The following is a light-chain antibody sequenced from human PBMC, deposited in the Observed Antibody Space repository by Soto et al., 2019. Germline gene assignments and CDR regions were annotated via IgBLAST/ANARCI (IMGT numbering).Light chain of an antibody. CDR2: KAS. Sequence: DIQMTQSPSTLSASVGDRVTITCRASQSISSWLAWYQQKPGKAPKLLIYKASSLESGVPSRFSGSGSGTEFTLTIRSLQPDDFATYYCQQYNSYWTFGQGTKVDI. CDR3: QQYNSYWT. V-gene: IGKV1-5*03. CDR1: QSISSW. J-gene: IGKJ1*01.